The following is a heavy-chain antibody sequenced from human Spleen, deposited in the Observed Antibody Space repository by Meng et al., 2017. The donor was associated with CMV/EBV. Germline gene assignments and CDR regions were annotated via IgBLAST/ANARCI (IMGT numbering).Heavy chain of an antibody. CDR3: ARDFPAGSSSSLDY. Sequence: SGGTFSSYAISWVRQAPGQGLEWMGGIIPIFGTANYAQKFQGRVTITTDESTSTAYMELSSLRSEDTAVYYCARDFPAGSSSSLDYWGQGTLVTVSS. CDR2: IIPIFGTA. V-gene: IGHV1-69*05. D-gene: IGHD6-13*01. J-gene: IGHJ4*02. CDR1: GGTFSSYA.